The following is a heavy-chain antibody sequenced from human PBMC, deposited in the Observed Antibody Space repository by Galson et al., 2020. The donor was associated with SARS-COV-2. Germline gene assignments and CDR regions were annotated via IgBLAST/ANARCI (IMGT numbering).Heavy chain of an antibody. V-gene: IGHV4-39*02. CDR3: ARIRFGSGIYWRSPLPDYNYYCQGIDG. J-gene: IGHJ6*04. CDR1: GGSISSGIYR. D-gene: IGHD3-10*01. Sequence: SETLSLTCSVSGGSISSGIYRWGWIRQPQGKGLEWIGTISYTGSSSSDLSHRSRVTISVDTSNNLFPQRLTSVTAGYTAVYYYARIRFGSGIYWRSPLPDYNYYCQGIDGWGKGTTVSFSS. CDR2: ISYTGSS.